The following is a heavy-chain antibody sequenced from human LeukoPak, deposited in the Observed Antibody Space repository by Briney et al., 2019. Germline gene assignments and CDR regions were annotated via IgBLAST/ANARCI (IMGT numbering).Heavy chain of an antibody. V-gene: IGHV1-8*03. Sequence: ASVKVSCKASGYTFTSYDINWVRQATGQGLEWMGWMSPNSGNTGYAQKFQGRVTITRNTSISTAYMELSSLRSEDTAVYYCARGLSLRWLPMGYWGQGTLVTVSS. CDR1: GYTFTSYD. J-gene: IGHJ4*02. CDR3: ARGLSLRWLPMGY. CDR2: MSPNSGNT. D-gene: IGHD5-24*01.